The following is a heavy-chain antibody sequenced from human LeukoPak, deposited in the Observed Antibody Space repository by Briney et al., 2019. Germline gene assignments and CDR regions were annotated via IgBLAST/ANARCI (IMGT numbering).Heavy chain of an antibody. V-gene: IGHV4-38-2*01. CDR2: IYHSGST. J-gene: IGHJ5*02. CDR3: ARNDSSIQYRFRGGWFDP. D-gene: IGHD3-22*01. CDR1: GYSISSDYY. Sequence: PSETLSLTCAVSGYSISSDYYWGWIRQPPGKGLEWIGSIYHSGSTYYNPSLKSRVTISVDTSKSQFSLKLRSVTAADTAVYYCARNDSSIQYRFRGGWFDPWGQGTLVTVSS.